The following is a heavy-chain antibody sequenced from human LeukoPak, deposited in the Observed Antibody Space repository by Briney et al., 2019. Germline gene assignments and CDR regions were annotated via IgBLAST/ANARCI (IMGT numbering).Heavy chain of an antibody. CDR2: ISGSGGST. J-gene: IGHJ4*02. D-gene: IGHD3-9*01. CDR1: GFTFSSYA. CDR3: AKDRSGRILTGYWSFDY. V-gene: IGHV3-23*01. Sequence: PGGSLRLSCAASGFTFSSYAMSWVRQAPGKGLEWVSAISGSGGSTYYADSVKGWFTISRDNSKNTLYLQMNSLRAEDTAVYYCAKDRSGRILTGYWSFDYWGQGTLVTVSS.